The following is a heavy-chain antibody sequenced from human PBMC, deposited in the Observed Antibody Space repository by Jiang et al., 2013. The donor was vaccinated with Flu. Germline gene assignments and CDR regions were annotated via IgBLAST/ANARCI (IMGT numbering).Heavy chain of an antibody. D-gene: IGHD7-27*01. CDR2: IYYSGST. Sequence: GLVKPSETLSLTCTVSGGSISSYYWSWIRQPPGKGLEWIGYIYYSGSTNYNPSLKSRVTISVDTSKNQFSLKLSSVTAADTAVYYCARRTLTGRNWYFDLWGRGTLVTVSS. CDR1: GGSISSYY. CDR3: ARRTLTGRNWYFDL. V-gene: IGHV4-59*08. J-gene: IGHJ2*01.